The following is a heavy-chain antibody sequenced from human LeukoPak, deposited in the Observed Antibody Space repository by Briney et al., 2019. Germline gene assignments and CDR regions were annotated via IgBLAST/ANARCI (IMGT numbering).Heavy chain of an antibody. J-gene: IGHJ6*03. CDR1: GGSISSGGYY. Sequence: PLETLSLTCTVSGGSISSGGYYWTWIRQPAGKGLEWIGRIYASGSTNYNPSLKSRLTISVDTSKNQFSLNLSSVTAADTAVYYCARSYSSSSVVSYYYYYMDVWGKGTTVTVSS. CDR3: ARSYSSSSVVSYYYYYMDV. D-gene: IGHD6-13*01. CDR2: IYASGST. V-gene: IGHV4-61*02.